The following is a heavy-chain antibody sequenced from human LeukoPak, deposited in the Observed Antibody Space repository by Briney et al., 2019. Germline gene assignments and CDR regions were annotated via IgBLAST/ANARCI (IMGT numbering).Heavy chain of an antibody. V-gene: IGHV4-61*02. CDR2: IYTSGST. D-gene: IGHD6-13*01. J-gene: IGHJ5*02. CDR3: AREGSSTWFEPNSWFDP. CDR1: GGSISSGSYY. Sequence: PSETLSLTCTVSGGSISSGSYYWSWIRQPAGKGLEWIGRIYTSGSTNYNPSLKSRLSMSVDTSNNQLSLKLSSVTAADTAIYYCAREGSSTWFEPNSWFDPWGQGILVTVSS.